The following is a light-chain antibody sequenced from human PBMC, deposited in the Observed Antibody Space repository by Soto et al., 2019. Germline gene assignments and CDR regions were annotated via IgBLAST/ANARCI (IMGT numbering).Light chain of an antibody. CDR3: RSYAGSNNYV. V-gene: IGLV2-8*01. CDR2: GVT. Sequence: QSVLTQPPSASGSPGESVTVSCTGASSDVGRYDYVSWYQQHPGKAPKLLIYGVTKRPSGVPDRFSGSRSGNTASLTVSGLQAEDEADYYCRSYAGSNNYVFGTGTKLTVL. CDR1: SSDVGRYDY. J-gene: IGLJ1*01.